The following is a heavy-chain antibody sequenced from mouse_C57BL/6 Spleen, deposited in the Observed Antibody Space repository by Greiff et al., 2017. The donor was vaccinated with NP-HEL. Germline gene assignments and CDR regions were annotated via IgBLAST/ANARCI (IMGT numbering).Heavy chain of an antibody. V-gene: IGHV1-81*01. D-gene: IGHD1-1*01. CDR2: IYPRSGNT. CDR1: GYTFTSYG. Sequence: VQLQQSGAELARPGASVKLSCKASGYTFTSYGISWVKQRTGQGLEWIGEIYPRSGNTYYNEKFKGKATLTADKSSSTAYMELRSLTSEDSAVYFCARKYYGSSYDYAMDYWGQGTSVTVSS. CDR3: ARKYYGSSYDYAMDY. J-gene: IGHJ4*01.